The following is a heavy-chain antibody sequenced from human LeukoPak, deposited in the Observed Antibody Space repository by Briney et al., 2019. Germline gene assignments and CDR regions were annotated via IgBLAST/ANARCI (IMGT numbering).Heavy chain of an antibody. J-gene: IGHJ4*02. CDR3: AKGENTYGPFDY. CDR2: ISSSGGST. V-gene: IGHV3-23*01. CDR1: GFTFSSYA. Sequence: PGGSLRLSCAASGFTFSSYAMNLVRQAPGKGLEWVSAISSSGGSTYYADSVKGRFTISRDNSKNTLFLQMNSLRAEDTAVYYCAKGENTYGPFDYWGQGTLVTVSS. D-gene: IGHD5-18*01.